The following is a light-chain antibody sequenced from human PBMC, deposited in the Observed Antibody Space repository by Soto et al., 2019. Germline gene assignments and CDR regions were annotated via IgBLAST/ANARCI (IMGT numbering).Light chain of an antibody. CDR1: QSINNW. CDR2: KTS. V-gene: IGKV1-5*03. J-gene: IGKJ4*01. CDR3: QQYRSCSLT. Sequence: DIQMTQSPSTLSASVGDRVTITCRASQSINNWLAWYQQKPGKAPKLLIYKTSDLDSGVPSRFSGSGSGTDFTLTISSLQPDDFATYYCQQYRSCSLTFGGGTRVEVK.